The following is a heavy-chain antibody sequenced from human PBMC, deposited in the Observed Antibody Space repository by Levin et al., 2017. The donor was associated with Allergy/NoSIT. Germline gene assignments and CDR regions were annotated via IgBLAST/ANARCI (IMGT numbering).Heavy chain of an antibody. D-gene: IGHD2-15*01. CDR1: GFTFSSYG. Sequence: PGGSLRLSCAASGFTFSSYGMHWVRQAPGKGLVWVSRITSDGGSTCYADSVKGRFTISRDNAKNTLYLQMNRLRAEDTAVYYCARDLFYCSGGNCYHTLYYGSVRDAWGQGTKVTV. V-gene: IGHV3-74*01. J-gene: IGHJ6*02. CDR3: ARDLFYCSGGNCYHTLYYGSVRDA. CDR2: ITSDGGST.